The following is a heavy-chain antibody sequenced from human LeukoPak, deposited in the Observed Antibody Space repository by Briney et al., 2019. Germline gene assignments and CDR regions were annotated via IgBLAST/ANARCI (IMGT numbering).Heavy chain of an antibody. Sequence: PETLSLTCTVSGGSISSYYWSWIRQPAGKGLEWIGRIYTSGSTNYNPSLKSRVTMSVDTSKNQFSLKLSSVTAADTAVYYCARVGGTYYDILTGYLTWYYFDYWGQGTLVTVSS. CDR2: IYTSGST. D-gene: IGHD3-9*01. J-gene: IGHJ4*02. V-gene: IGHV4-4*07. CDR1: GGSISSYY. CDR3: ARVGGTYYDILTGYLTWYYFDY.